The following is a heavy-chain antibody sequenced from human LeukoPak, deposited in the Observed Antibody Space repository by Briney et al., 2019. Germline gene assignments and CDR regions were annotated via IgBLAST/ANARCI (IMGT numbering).Heavy chain of an antibody. CDR3: ARIGRSGGAAFDI. D-gene: IGHD1-26*01. CDR1: GFTFSSYA. CDR2: ISYDGSNK. Sequence: GGSLRLSCAASGFTFSSYAVHWVRQAPGKGLEWVAVISYDGSNKYYADSVKGRFTISRDNSKNTLYLQMNSLRAEDTAVYYCARIGRSGGAAFDIWGQGTMVTVSS. V-gene: IGHV3-30-3*01. J-gene: IGHJ3*02.